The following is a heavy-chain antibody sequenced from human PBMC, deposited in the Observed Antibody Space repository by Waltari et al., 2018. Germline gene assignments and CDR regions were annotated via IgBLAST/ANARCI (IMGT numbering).Heavy chain of an antibody. CDR1: GGSTSSSSYY. CDR3: ASTMVQGVILDY. Sequence: QLQLQESGPGLVKPSETLSLTCTVSGGSTSSSSYYWGWIRQPPGKGLEWIGSIYYSGSTYYNPSLKSRVTISVDTSKNQFSLKLSSVTAADTAVYYCASTMVQGVILDYWGQGTLVTVSS. CDR2: IYYSGST. D-gene: IGHD3-10*01. V-gene: IGHV4-39*07. J-gene: IGHJ4*02.